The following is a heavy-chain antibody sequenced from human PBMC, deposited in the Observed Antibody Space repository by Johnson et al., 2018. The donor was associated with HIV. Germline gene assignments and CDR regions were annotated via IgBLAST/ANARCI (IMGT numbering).Heavy chain of an antibody. Sequence: VQLVESGGGLVQPGGSLRLSCAVSGFTFSNAWMSWVRQAPGKGLEWVGRVKSKTDGGTIDYAAAVKGRFIISRDDSKNTLYLQMNGLKTEDTAMYYCTTMSALWFGDIHVFGDGFDIWGQGTMVTVSS. J-gene: IGHJ3*02. V-gene: IGHV3-15*01. CDR2: VKSKTDGGTI. CDR1: GFTFSNAW. CDR3: TTMSALWFGDIHVFGDGFDI. D-gene: IGHD3-10*01.